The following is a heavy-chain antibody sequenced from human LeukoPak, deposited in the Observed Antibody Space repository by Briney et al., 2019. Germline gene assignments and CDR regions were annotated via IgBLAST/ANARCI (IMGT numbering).Heavy chain of an antibody. J-gene: IGHJ4*02. V-gene: IGHV4-34*01. D-gene: IGHD5-18*01. CDR1: GGSFRGYY. CDR2: INHSGST. Sequence: SSETLSLTCAVYGGSFRGYYWSWIRQPPGKGLEWIGEINHSGSTNYNPSLKSRVTISVDTSKNQFSLKLSSVTAADTAVYYCARGVRPQGRGYGYGHGGSCFDYWGQGTLVTVSS. CDR3: ARGVRPQGRGYGYGHGGSCFDY.